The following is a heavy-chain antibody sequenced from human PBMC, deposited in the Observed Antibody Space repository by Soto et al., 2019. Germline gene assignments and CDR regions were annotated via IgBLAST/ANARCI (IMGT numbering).Heavy chain of an antibody. CDR1: GGTFSSYA. J-gene: IGHJ6*02. D-gene: IGHD3-3*01. CDR3: ARGGRGRVFGVVIIPPDYYYGMDV. V-gene: IGHV1-69*13. CDR2: IIPIFGTA. Sequence: ASVKVSCKASGGTFSSYAISWVRRAPGQGLEWMGGIIPIFGTANYAQKFQGRVTITADESTSTAYMELSSLRSEDTAVYYCARGGRGRVFGVVIIPPDYYYGMDVWGQGTTVTVSS.